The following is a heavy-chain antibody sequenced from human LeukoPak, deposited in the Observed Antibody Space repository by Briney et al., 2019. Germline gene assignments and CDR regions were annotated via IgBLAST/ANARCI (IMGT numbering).Heavy chain of an antibody. CDR2: IYYSGST. CDR3: ARVGRDYGDSCLDY. D-gene: IGHD4-17*01. J-gene: IGHJ4*02. V-gene: IGHV4-39*07. CDR1: GDSISSGTSY. Sequence: PSETLSLTCAVSGDSISSGTSYWGWIRQPPGKGLEWIGSIYYSGSTYYNPSLKSRVTISVDTSKNQFSLKLSSVTAADTAVYYCARVGRDYGDSCLDYWGQGTLVTVSS.